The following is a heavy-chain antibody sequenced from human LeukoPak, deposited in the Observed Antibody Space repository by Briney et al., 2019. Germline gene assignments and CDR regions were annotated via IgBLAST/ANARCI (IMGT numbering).Heavy chain of an antibody. CDR2: IIPIFGTA. J-gene: IGHJ4*02. V-gene: IGHV1-69*05. CDR3: ARGFSPYYYDSSGYYNFDY. D-gene: IGHD3-22*01. CDR1: GGTFSSYA. Sequence: SVKISCKASGGTFSSYAISWVRQAPGQGLEWMGGIIPIFGTANYAQKFQGRVTITTDESTSTAYMELSSLRSEDAAVYYCARGFSPYYYDSSGYYNFDYWGQGTLVTVSS.